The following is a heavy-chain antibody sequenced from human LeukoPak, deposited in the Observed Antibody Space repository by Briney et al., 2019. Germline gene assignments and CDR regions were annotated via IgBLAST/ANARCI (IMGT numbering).Heavy chain of an antibody. CDR3: AREGYSSAMGHAFDI. V-gene: IGHV3-48*01. CDR2: ISSSSSTI. CDR1: GFTFSTYS. J-gene: IGHJ3*02. Sequence: GGSLRLSCAASGFTFSTYSINWVRQAPGKGLEWVSYISSSSSTIYYADSVKGRFTISRDNAKNSLYLQMNSLRAEDTAVYYCAREGYSSAMGHAFDIWGQGTMVTVSS. D-gene: IGHD6-19*01.